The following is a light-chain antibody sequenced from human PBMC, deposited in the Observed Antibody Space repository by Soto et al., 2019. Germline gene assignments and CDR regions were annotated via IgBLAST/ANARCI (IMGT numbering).Light chain of an antibody. CDR1: SSDVGSYNH. Sequence: QSALTQPASVSGSPGQSITISCTGISSDVGSYNHVSWYQQHPGKAPKLMIYDVNKRPSGVPPRFSGSKSANTASLTISGLQAADEADYYCNSYAGGLVLFGGGTKLTVL. CDR3: NSYAGGLVL. J-gene: IGLJ2*01. V-gene: IGLV2-14*02. CDR2: DVN.